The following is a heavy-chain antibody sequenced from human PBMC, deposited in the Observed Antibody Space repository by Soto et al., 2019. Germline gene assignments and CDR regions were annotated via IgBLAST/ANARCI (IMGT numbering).Heavy chain of an antibody. CDR3: AKESPLGECPSI. CDR1: AFSFRSYG. D-gene: IGHD3-10*01. CDR2: MSYDGNNK. J-gene: IGHJ3*02. Sequence: PGGSLRLSCAASAFSFRSYGMHWVRQAPGKGLEWVAFMSYDGNNKYYAESVKGRFTISRDNSKNTGYLQMNSLRAEDTAVYFCAKESPLGECPSIWGPGTMVTVSS. V-gene: IGHV3-30*18.